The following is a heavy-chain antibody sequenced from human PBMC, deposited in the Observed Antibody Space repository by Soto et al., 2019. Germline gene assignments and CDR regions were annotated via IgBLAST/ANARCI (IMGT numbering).Heavy chain of an antibody. CDR3: AGTSSLQWYYMDV. Sequence: QTQLQQSGPGLVRPSQTLSLTCAISGDSVSSNSAAWNWIRQSPSRGLEWLGRTYYRSRRYNNYAVSVRSRITVNADTSKNQFSLHLNSVTPEDTAVYYCAGTSSLQWYYMDVWDKGTTVTVSS. V-gene: IGHV6-1*01. D-gene: IGHD1-7*01. J-gene: IGHJ6*03. CDR1: GDSVSSNSAA. CDR2: TYYRSRRYN.